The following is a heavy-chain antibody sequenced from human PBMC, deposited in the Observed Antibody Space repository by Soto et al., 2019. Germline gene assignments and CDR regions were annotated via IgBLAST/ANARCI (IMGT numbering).Heavy chain of an antibody. V-gene: IGHV3-30*18. Sequence: GSLRLSCAASGFPFSSYGMHWVRQAPGKGLEWVALISYDGSDRYYADSVKGRFTVSRDNSRNTLDLQMNSLIPEDTAVYYCAKAAQGDPLISDYGMDVWGQGTTVTVSS. J-gene: IGHJ6*02. CDR2: ISYDGSDR. D-gene: IGHD2-21*02. CDR3: AKAAQGDPLISDYGMDV. CDR1: GFPFSSYG.